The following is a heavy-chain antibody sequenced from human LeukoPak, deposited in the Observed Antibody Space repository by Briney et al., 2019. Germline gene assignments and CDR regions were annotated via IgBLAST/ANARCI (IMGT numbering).Heavy chain of an antibody. CDR3: ARDPGVVAFHYFDC. CDR2: IGGLGGST. CDR1: GFTFSSHA. J-gene: IGHJ4*02. V-gene: IGHV3-23*01. D-gene: IGHD3-3*01. Sequence: GGSLRLSCAASGFTFSSHAMGWVRQAPGKGLEWVSGIGGLGGSTYYAGSVKGRFTISRDNSQNTLYLHMNSLRAGDTAVYYCARDPGVVAFHYFDCWGQGSLVTVSS.